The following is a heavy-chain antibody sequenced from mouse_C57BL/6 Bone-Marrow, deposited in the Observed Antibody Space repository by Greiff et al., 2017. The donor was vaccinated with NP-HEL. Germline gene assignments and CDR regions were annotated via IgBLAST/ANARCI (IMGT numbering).Heavy chain of an antibody. V-gene: IGHV1-81*01. CDR2: IYPRSGNT. J-gene: IGHJ3*01. Sequence: QVQLQQSGAELARPGASVKLSCKASGYTFTSYGISWVKQRPGQGLEWIGEIYPRSGNTYYNEKFKGKATLTADKSSSTAYMELRSLTSEDSAVYFCAREDYGSPAWFAYWGQGTLVTVSA. CDR1: GYTFTSYG. CDR3: AREDYGSPAWFAY. D-gene: IGHD1-1*01.